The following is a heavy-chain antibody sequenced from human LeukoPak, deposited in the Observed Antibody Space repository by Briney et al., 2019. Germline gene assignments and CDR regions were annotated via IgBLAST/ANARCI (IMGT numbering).Heavy chain of an antibody. CDR3: AREGVGGAYAMDV. D-gene: IGHD2-21*01. CDR2: VNPNGGGT. V-gene: IGHV1-2*02. CDR1: GYTFAAYY. J-gene: IGHJ6*02. Sequence: GASVKVSCRTSGYTFAAYYIHWVRQAPGQGLEGMGWVNPNGGGTNYAQKFKDRLTMTRDTSISTAYIELSSLESDDTAVYFCAREGVGGAYAMDVWGQGTTVTVSS.